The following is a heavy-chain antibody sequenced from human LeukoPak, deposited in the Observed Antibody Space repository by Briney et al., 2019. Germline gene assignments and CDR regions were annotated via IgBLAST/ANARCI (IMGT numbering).Heavy chain of an antibody. V-gene: IGHV3-7*05. CDR2: IRGDGSDK. Sequence: TGGSLRLSCAASGFTFRSYWMSWVRQAPGKGLEWVANIRGDGSDKYYMDSMKGRFTISRDNAKNSLYLQMNSLRAEDTAVYYCARWGPNTSGFDYWGQGTLVTVSS. CDR1: GFTFRSYW. J-gene: IGHJ4*02. D-gene: IGHD6-19*01. CDR3: ARWGPNTSGFDY.